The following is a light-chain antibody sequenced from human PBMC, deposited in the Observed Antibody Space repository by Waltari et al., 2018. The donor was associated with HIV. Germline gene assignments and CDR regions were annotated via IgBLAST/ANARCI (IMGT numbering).Light chain of an antibody. Sequence: QSVLTQPPSASGTPGQRVTISCSGSSSNIGNNFVNWYQQFPGTAPKLLIYASTQRPSGVPDRFSGSQSGSSASLAISGLQSEDEADYYCATWDDNLKGLFGGGTKLTV. CDR1: SSNIGNNF. CDR3: ATWDDNLKGL. V-gene: IGLV1-44*01. J-gene: IGLJ2*01. CDR2: AST.